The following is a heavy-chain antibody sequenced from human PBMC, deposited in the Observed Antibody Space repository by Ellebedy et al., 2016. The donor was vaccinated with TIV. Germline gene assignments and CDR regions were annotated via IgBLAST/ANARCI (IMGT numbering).Heavy chain of an antibody. CDR3: ARSRVGYGRVYYYYGIDV. J-gene: IGHJ6*02. CDR2: LGTAGDT. Sequence: GESLKISCAASGFTLSTYDMHWVRQTTGEGLEWVSGLGTAGDTYYSDSVKGRFTMYRENTQNSFYLEMNSLRAGDTAVYYCARSRVGYGRVYYYYGIDVWGQGTTVTVSS. V-gene: IGHV3-13*01. D-gene: IGHD2-8*02. CDR1: GFTLSTYD.